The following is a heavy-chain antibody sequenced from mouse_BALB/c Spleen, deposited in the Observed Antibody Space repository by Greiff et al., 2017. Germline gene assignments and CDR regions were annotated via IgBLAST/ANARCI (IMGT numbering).Heavy chain of an antibody. J-gene: IGHJ3*01. Sequence: EVMLVESGGDLVKPGGSLKLSCAASGFTFSSYGMYWVRQTPEKRLEWVATISDGGSYTYYPDSVKGRFTISRDNAKNNLYLQMSSLKSEDTAMYYCAGVDGYDGFAYWGQGTLVTVSA. V-gene: IGHV5-4*02. CDR3: AGVDGYDGFAY. D-gene: IGHD2-2*01. CDR2: ISDGGSYT. CDR1: GFTFSSYG.